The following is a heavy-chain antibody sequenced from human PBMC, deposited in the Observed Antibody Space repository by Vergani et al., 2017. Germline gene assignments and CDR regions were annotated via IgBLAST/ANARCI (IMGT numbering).Heavy chain of an antibody. V-gene: IGHV3-21*06. J-gene: IGHJ3*01. CDR3: AVDIVVVPAAV. CDR1: GFSFSTYS. CDR2: ISGRSNYI. D-gene: IGHD2-2*01. Sequence: EVQLLESGGGLVQPGGSLRLSCAASGFSFSTYSINWVRQAPGKGLEWVSSISGRSNYIYYADSLKGRFTISRDNSKNSVYPQMNSLRAEDTAIYYCAVDIVVVPAAVWGQGTMVTVSS.